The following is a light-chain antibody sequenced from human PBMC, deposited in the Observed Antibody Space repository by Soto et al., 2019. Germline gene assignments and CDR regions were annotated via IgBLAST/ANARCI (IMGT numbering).Light chain of an antibody. V-gene: IGLV2-14*01. CDR2: EVS. J-gene: IGLJ3*02. CDR3: SSYAATSSLV. CDR1: SSDIGTYNF. Sequence: QSVLTQPASVSGSPGQSITMSCTGSSSDIGTYNFVSWYQQHADKAPRLILYEVSNRPSGVSSRFSGSKSGNSASLTISGLQPEDEAHYFCSSYAATSSLVFGGGTKLTV.